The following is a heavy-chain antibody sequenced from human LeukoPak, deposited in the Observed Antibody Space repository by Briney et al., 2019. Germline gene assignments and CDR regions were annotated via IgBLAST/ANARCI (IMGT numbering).Heavy chain of an antibody. CDR2: FDPEDGET. J-gene: IGHJ3*02. Sequence: ASVKVSCKVSGYTLTELSMHWVRQAPGKGPEWMGGFDPEDGETIYAQKFQGRVTMTEDTSTDTAYMELSSLRSEDTAVYYCATTYYYDSSGYSLGAFDIWGQGTMVTVSS. D-gene: IGHD3-22*01. CDR3: ATTYYYDSSGYSLGAFDI. V-gene: IGHV1-24*01. CDR1: GYTLTELS.